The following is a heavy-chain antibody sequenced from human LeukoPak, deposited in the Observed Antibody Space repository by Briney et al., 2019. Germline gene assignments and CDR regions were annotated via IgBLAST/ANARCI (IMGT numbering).Heavy chain of an antibody. J-gene: IGHJ4*02. Sequence: GGSLRLSCAASGFTFSSYWMSWVRQAPGKGLEWVANIKQDGSEKYYVDSVKGRFTISRDNSKNTLYLQMNSLRAEDTAVYYCAKDDVAVAPDYWGQGTLVTVSS. V-gene: IGHV3-7*03. CDR2: IKQDGSEK. CDR3: AKDDVAVAPDY. D-gene: IGHD6-19*01. CDR1: GFTFSSYW.